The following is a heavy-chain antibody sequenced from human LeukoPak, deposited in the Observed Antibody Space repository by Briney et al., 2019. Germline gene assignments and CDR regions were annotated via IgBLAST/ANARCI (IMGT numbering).Heavy chain of an antibody. CDR1: GGSFSGYY. V-gene: IGHV4-34*01. D-gene: IGHD3-3*01. CDR3: ARGITIFGTSYYYYYYYMDI. CDR2: INHSGST. Sequence: SETLSLTCAVYGGSFSGYYWSWIRQPPGKGLKWIGEINHSGSTNYNPSLKSRVTISVDTSKNQFSLKLSSVTAADTAVYYCARGITIFGTSYYYYYYYMDIWGKGTTVTVSS. J-gene: IGHJ6*03.